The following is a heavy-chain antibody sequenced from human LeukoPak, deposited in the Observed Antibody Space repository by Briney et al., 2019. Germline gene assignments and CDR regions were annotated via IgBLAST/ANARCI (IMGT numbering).Heavy chain of an antibody. CDR1: GYTFTSYG. CDR3: ARDHCSGGSCYPPNWFDP. CDR2: ISAYNGNT. J-gene: IGHJ5*02. D-gene: IGHD2-15*01. Sequence: ASVKVSCKASGYTFTSYGISWVRQAPGQGLEWMGWISAYNGNTNYAQKLQGRVTMTTDTSTSTAYMELRSLRSDDMAVYYCARDHCSGGSCYPPNWFDPWGQGTPVTVSS. V-gene: IGHV1-18*03.